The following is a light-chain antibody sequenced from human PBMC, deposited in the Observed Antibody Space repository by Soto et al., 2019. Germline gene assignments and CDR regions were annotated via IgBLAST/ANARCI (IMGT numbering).Light chain of an antibody. CDR2: AAS. Sequence: DIPMTQSPSSLSASVGDRVTITCRASQDITNFLSWYQQKPGKAPKLLICAASSFQTGVPSRFSVSGIGTDFTLTITSLQPEDFATYYCQQSYTLPWTFGQGTKVEIK. J-gene: IGKJ1*01. CDR3: QQSYTLPWT. V-gene: IGKV1-39*01. CDR1: QDITNF.